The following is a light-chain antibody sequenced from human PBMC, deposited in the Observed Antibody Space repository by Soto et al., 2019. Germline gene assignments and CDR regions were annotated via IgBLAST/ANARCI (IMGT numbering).Light chain of an antibody. V-gene: IGLV2-8*01. J-gene: IGLJ1*01. Sequence: QSALTQPPSASGSPGQSVAISCTGTSSDVGGYNYVSWYQQHPGKAPKLMIYEVNKRPSGVPDRFSGSKSGNTASLTVSGLQAEDEADYYCSSYAGSSNVFGIRTNVTVL. CDR2: EVN. CDR3: SSYAGSSNV. CDR1: SSDVGGYNY.